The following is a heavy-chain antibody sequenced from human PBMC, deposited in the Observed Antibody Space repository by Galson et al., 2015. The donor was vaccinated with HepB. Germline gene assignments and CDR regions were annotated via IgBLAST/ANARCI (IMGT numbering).Heavy chain of an antibody. CDR3: ASSGFYYGSGSSSHFLDY. V-gene: IGHV3-33*01. Sequence: SLRLSCAASGFTFSSYGMHWVRQAPGKGLEWVAVIWYDESNKYYADSVKGRFTISRDNSKNTLYLQMNSLRAEDTAVYYCASSGFYYGSGSSSHFLDYWGQGTLVTVSS. CDR2: IWYDESNK. J-gene: IGHJ4*02. CDR1: GFTFSSYG. D-gene: IGHD3-10*01.